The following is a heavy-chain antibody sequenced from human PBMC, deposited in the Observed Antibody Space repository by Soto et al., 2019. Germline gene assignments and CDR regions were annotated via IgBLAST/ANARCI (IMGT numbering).Heavy chain of an antibody. J-gene: IGHJ4*02. CDR2: ITRSSAYT. D-gene: IGHD1-26*01. CDR3: ARVAQGGTYWTPPYLDY. CDR1: GFTFSDYY. V-gene: IGHV3-11*06. Sequence: QVQLVESGGDLVKPGGSLRLSCAASGFTFSDYYMSWIRQAPGKGLERVSYITRSSAYTNYADSVKGRFAISRDDATKTLYLQMKGLRAEDTAVYYCARVAQGGTYWTPPYLDYWGQGTLVTVSS.